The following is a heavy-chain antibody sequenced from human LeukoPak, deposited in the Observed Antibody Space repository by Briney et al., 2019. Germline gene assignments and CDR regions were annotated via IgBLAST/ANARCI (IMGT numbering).Heavy chain of an antibody. D-gene: IGHD6-13*01. J-gene: IGHJ4*02. CDR2: INHSGST. Sequence: PSETLSLTCAVYGGNFSGYYWSWIRQPPGKGLEWIGKINHSGSTNYNPSLKSRVTISVDTSKNQFSLKLSSVTAADTAVYYCARGSRIAAAGTVIFDYWGQGTLVTVSS. CDR1: GGNFSGYY. CDR3: ARGSRIAAAGTVIFDY. V-gene: IGHV4-34*01.